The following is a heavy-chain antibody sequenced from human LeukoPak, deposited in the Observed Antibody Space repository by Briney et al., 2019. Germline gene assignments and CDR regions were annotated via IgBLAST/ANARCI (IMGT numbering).Heavy chain of an antibody. CDR1: GGSISSPSYY. CDR2: IFSSGST. CDR3: AREDTDHGAGY. Sequence: LSQTLSLTCTVSGGSISSPSYYWSWIRQSADKKLEWIGRIFSSGSTSFNPSLQSRVIISLDTSRNQFSLRLSSVTAADSAVYYCAREDTDHGAGYWGQGTLVTVSS. V-gene: IGHV4-61*02. D-gene: IGHD4-17*01. J-gene: IGHJ4*02.